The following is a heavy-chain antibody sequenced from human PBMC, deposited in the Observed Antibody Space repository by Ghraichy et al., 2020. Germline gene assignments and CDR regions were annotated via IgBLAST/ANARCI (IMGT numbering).Heavy chain of an antibody. CDR3: ARVSTGIVVVPAAMGPENYYYYYMDV. Sequence: ASVKVSCKASGYTFTSYAMHWVRQAPGQRLEWMGWINAGNGNTKYSQKFQGRVTITRDTSASTAYMELSSLRSEDTAVYYCARVSTGIVVVPAAMGPENYYYYYMDVWGKGTTVTVSS. D-gene: IGHD2-2*01. CDR1: GYTFTSYA. V-gene: IGHV1-3*01. CDR2: INAGNGNT. J-gene: IGHJ6*03.